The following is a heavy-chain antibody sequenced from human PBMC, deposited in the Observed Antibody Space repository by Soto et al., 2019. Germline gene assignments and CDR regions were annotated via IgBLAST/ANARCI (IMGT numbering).Heavy chain of an antibody. V-gene: IGHV1-69*02. CDR1: GGTFSRYT. Sequence: ASVKVSCKASGGTFSRYTINWVRQAPGQGLEWMGRIIPMLGIANSAQKFQARVTITADKSTSTAYLELSSLRSEDTAVYYCARGRLSGSSNHDIFDIWGQGTMVTVSS. CDR3: ARGRLSGSSNHDIFDI. CDR2: IIPMLGIA. D-gene: IGHD3-10*01. J-gene: IGHJ3*02.